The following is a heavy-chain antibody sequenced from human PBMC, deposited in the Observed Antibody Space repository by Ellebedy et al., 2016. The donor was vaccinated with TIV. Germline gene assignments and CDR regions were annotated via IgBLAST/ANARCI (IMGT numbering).Heavy chain of an antibody. CDR1: GFSLSTSGVR. CDR2: IYWDDDK. D-gene: IGHD3-10*01. V-gene: IGHV2-5*02. Sequence: SGPTLVKPTQTLTLTCTFSGFSLSTSGVRVGWIRQPPGKALEWLALIYWDDDKRYSPSLKSRLTVTKDTSKNQVVLIMTNMDPVDTATYYCARIPRGVRGPYYYYGMDVWGQGTTVTVSS. CDR3: ARIPRGVRGPYYYYGMDV. J-gene: IGHJ6*02.